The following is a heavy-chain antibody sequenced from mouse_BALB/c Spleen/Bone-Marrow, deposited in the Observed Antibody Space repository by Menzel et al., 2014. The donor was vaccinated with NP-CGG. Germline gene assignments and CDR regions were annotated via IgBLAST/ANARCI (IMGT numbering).Heavy chain of an antibody. Sequence: QVQLQQSGAELVRPGTSVKVSYKASGYAFTNYLIEGVKQRPGQGLEWIGVINPGSGGTNYNEKFKGKATLTADKSSSTAYMQLSSLTSDDSAVYFCARWDYAMDYWGQGTSVTVSS. CDR2: INPGSGGT. CDR3: ARWDYAMDY. J-gene: IGHJ4*01. V-gene: IGHV1-54*03. CDR1: GYAFTNYL.